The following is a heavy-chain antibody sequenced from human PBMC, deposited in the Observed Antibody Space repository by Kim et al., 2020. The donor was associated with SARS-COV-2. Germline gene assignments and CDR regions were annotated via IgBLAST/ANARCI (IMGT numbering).Heavy chain of an antibody. CDR1: GFTFSNYA. CDR2: LSGSGDGT. CDR3: AKATGRGYPAPDY. D-gene: IGHD3-22*01. Sequence: GGSLRLSCAASGFTFSNYAMSWVRQAPGKGLEWVSSLSGSGDGTYYSDSVKGRFTISRDNSKNSLYLQINSLRAEDTAVYYCAKATGRGYPAPDYWGQGTLVTVSS. V-gene: IGHV3-23*01. J-gene: IGHJ4*02.